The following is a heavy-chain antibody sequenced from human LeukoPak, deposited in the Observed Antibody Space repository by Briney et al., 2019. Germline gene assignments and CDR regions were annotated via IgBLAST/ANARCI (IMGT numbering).Heavy chain of an antibody. CDR1: GFTLSDYG. Sequence: GGSLRLSCAASGFTLSDYGMHWVRQAPGKGLEWVTFIRYDGSVKYYADSVKGRFTISRDNSKKTLYLQVNSLRVEDTAVYYCAKVPVYDSTAGDGYWGQGALVTVSS. CDR2: IRYDGSVK. V-gene: IGHV3-30*02. CDR3: AKVPVYDSTAGDGY. D-gene: IGHD3-22*01. J-gene: IGHJ4*02.